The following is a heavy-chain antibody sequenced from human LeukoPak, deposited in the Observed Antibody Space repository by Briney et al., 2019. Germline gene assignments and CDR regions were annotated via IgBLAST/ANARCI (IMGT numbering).Heavy chain of an antibody. CDR1: GYTFTGYY. CDR3: ARGSHNWGLLDNYYYHGMDV. D-gene: IGHD7-27*01. CDR2: INPNSGGT. Sequence: ASVKVSCKASGYTFTGYYMHWVRQAPGQGLEWMGWINPNSGGTNYAQKFQGRVTMTRDTSISTAYMELSRLRSDDTAVYYCARGSHNWGLLDNYYYHGMDVWGQGTTVTVSS. V-gene: IGHV1-2*02. J-gene: IGHJ6*02.